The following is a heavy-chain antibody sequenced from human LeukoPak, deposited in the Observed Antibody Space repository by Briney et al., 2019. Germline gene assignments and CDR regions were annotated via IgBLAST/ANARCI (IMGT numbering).Heavy chain of an antibody. D-gene: IGHD3-16*01. CDR1: GFTFSSYG. V-gene: IGHV3-33*06. Sequence: PGRSLRLSCAASGFTFSSYGMHWVRQAPGKGLEWVAVIWYDGSNKYYADSVKGRFTISRDNSKHTLYLQINSLRAEDKAVYYCAKEATDYVWGSYRPGPFDYWGQGTLVTVSS. J-gene: IGHJ4*02. CDR2: IWYDGSNK. CDR3: AKEATDYVWGSYRPGPFDY.